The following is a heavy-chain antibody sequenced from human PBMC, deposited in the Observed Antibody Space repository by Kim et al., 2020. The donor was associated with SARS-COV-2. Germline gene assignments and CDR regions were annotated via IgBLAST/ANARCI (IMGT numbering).Heavy chain of an antibody. CDR2: VNPKTGGT. J-gene: IGHJ4*02. CDR3: ARGTVDNGRQLTAKFEFDH. D-gene: IGHD5-12*01. CDR1: GYTFSDNY. Sequence: ASVKVSCSASGYTFSDNYIHWVRQAPGQGLEWMGWVNPKTGGTNYARRFQGRVTMTRDTSISTGYMEISGLRYVDTAVYYCARGTVDNGRQLTAKFEFDHWGQGTLVTVSS. V-gene: IGHV1-2*02.